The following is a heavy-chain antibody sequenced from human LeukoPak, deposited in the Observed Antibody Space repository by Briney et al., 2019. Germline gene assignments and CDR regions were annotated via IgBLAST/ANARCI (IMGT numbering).Heavy chain of an antibody. J-gene: IGHJ4*02. CDR2: ISSSVGTI. CDR3: ARGWRSDY. Sequence: GGSLRLSCLASGFTFSGYEMNWFRQAPGKGLEWVSYISSSVGTIFHADSVKGRFTISRDNAKNSLYLQVNSLRTEDTAIYYCARGWRSDYWGQGTLVTVSS. D-gene: IGHD3-3*01. CDR1: GFTFSGYE. V-gene: IGHV3-48*03.